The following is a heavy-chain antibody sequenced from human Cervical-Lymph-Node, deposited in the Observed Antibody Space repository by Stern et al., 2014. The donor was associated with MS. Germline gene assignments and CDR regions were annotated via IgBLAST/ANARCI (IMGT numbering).Heavy chain of an antibody. J-gene: IGHJ1*01. D-gene: IGHD4-23*01. CDR2: IWYDGSNR. V-gene: IGHV3-33*01. Sequence: QVQLVESGGGVVQPGRSLRLSCAVSGFTFSSSGMPWVRQAQRKGLEWRAIIWYDGSNRYYADSVKGRFTISRDNSKNTLYLQMNSLRAEDTAVYYCAREGGNTAEYFEHWGQGTLVTVSS. CDR1: GFTFSSSG. CDR3: AREGGNTAEYFEH.